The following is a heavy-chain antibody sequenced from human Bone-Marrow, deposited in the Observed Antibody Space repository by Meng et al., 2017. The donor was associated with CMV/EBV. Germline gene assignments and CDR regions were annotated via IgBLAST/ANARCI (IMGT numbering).Heavy chain of an antibody. J-gene: IGHJ4*02. D-gene: IGHD3-10*01. CDR1: GYSFTSYW. Sequence: KVSCKGSGYSFTSYWIGWVRQMPGKGLEWMGIIYPGDSDTRYSPSFQGQVTISADKSISTAYLQWSSLKASDTAMYYCARTRITMVRGVSATYYFDYWGQGALVTVSS. CDR3: ARTRITMVRGVSATYYFDY. CDR2: IYPGDSDT. V-gene: IGHV5-51*01.